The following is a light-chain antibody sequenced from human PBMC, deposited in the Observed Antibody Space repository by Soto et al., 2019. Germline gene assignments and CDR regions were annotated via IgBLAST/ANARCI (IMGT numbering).Light chain of an antibody. CDR1: TSDVGGYNY. J-gene: IGLJ2*01. CDR2: DVS. CDR3: SSYTVFNTVA. Sequence: QSALTQPASVSGSPGQSITISCTGTTSDVGGYNYVSWYQQHPGKVPKLMIYDVSNRPSGVSNRFSGSKSGNTASLTISGLQAEDEADYYCSSYTVFNTVAFGGGTKLTVL. V-gene: IGLV2-14*03.